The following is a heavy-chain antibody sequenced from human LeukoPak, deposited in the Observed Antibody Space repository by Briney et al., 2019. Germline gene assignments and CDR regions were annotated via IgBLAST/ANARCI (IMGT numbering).Heavy chain of an antibody. CDR1: GYTFTDHY. Sequence: ASVKVSCTTSGYTFTDHYIHWIRQTPRRGLEWLGWINPQRGSTDSAQNFQGRLTMTRDTPINTAYMELFSLTSDDTAIYYCARSTLIMIRGAVDYWGQGSLVAVSS. D-gene: IGHD3-10*01. J-gene: IGHJ4*02. CDR3: ARSTLIMIRGAVDY. V-gene: IGHV1-2*02. CDR2: INPQRGST.